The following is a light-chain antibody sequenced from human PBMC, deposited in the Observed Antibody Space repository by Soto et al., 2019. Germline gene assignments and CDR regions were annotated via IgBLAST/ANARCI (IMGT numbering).Light chain of an antibody. CDR3: QSGLT. Sequence: EIVLTQSPGTLSLSPGERATLSCRASQSVSSSYLAWYQQKPGQAPRLLIYGASSRATGIPDRFSGSGSGTDFSLTISRLEPEDFAVYYGQSGLTFGGGNKVEIQ. J-gene: IGKJ4*01. CDR2: GAS. CDR1: QSVSSSY. V-gene: IGKV3-20*01.